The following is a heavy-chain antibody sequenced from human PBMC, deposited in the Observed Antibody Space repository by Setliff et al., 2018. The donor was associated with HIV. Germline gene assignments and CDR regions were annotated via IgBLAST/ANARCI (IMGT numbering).Heavy chain of an antibody. Sequence: LSLTCTVSGGSISNCYWSWIRQPAGKGLEWIGRIQTSGRTNNNPSLKSRVTMSVDTSKNQFSLILTSVTAADTAVYYCARTFGDLKHYNYYYTIDVWGQGTTVTVSS. CDR2: IQTSGRT. CDR1: GGSISNCY. J-gene: IGHJ6*02. CDR3: ARTFGDLKHYNYYYTIDV. V-gene: IGHV4-4*07. D-gene: IGHD3-10*01.